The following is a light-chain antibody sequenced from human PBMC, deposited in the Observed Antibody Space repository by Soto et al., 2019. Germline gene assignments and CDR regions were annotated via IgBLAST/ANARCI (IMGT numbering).Light chain of an antibody. J-gene: IGLJ2*01. CDR1: SSDVAAYNF. V-gene: IGLV2-14*03. CDR2: EVI. Sequence: QSVLTQPASVSGSPGQSITISCTGTSSDVAAYNFVSWYQQHPGEVPKLMIYEVIKRPSGISDRFSGSMSGNTASLTISGLQAEDEADYYCSAYTHSNTVIFGGGTKVTVL. CDR3: SAYTHSNTVI.